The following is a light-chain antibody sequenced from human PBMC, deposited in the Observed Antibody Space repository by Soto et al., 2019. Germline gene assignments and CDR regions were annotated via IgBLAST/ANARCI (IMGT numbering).Light chain of an antibody. J-gene: IGLJ1*01. CDR2: EVT. V-gene: IGLV2-23*02. Sequence: QSVLTQPASVSGSPGQSITISCTGTSSDVGNYNLVSWYQHHPDKAPKLMIYEVTRRPSGVSNRFSGSKSGNTASLTISGLQAEDEADYYCCSYAGSSTLYVFGSGTKVTVL. CDR1: SSDVGNYNL. CDR3: CSYAGSSTLYV.